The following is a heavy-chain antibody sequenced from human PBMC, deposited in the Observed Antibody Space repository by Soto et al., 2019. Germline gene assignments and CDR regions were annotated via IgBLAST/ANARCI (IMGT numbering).Heavy chain of an antibody. Sequence: EVQMVESGGGLVQPGGSLRLSCAGSGFTFSTYNMDWVRQAPGKGLEWISYITNTGETIYYADSVRGRFTISRDNAKNALFLQMNSLRDVDTAVYYCARDGDRGYDMAVWGQGTTVTVSS. CDR1: GFTFSTYN. V-gene: IGHV3-48*02. CDR3: ARDGDRGYDMAV. CDR2: ITNTGETI. J-gene: IGHJ6*02.